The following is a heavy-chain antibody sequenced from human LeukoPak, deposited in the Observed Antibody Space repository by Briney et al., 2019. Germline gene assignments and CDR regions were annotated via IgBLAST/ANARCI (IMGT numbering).Heavy chain of an antibody. D-gene: IGHD1-1*01. V-gene: IGHV4-59*12. J-gene: IGHJ6*02. CDR2: IHSSGST. CDR1: GGSISGDY. Sequence: SETLSLTCTVSGGSISGDYWSWIRQSPGKGLEWIAYIHSSGSTSYNPSLKSRVTISVDTSKNQFSLKLSSVTAADTAVYYCARDAGHQLSRRNYYAMDVWGQGTTVTVSS. CDR3: ARDAGHQLSRRNYYAMDV.